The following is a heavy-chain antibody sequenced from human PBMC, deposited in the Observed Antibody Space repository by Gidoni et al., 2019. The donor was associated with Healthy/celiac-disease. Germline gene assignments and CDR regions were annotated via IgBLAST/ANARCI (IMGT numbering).Heavy chain of an antibody. V-gene: IGHV4-39*01. Sequence: QLQLQESGPGLVKPSETLSLTCTVSGGSISSSSYYWGWIRQPPGKGLEWIGSIYYSGSTYYNPSLKSRVTISVDTSKNQFSLKLSSVTAADTAVYYCARQQRWLPISPPDYWGQGTLVTVSS. J-gene: IGHJ4*02. CDR2: IYYSGST. D-gene: IGHD5-18*01. CDR3: ARQQRWLPISPPDY. CDR1: GGSISSSSYY.